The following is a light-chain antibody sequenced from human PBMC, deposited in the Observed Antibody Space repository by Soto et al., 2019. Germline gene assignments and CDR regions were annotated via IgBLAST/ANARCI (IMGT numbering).Light chain of an antibody. CDR2: DDS. V-gene: IGLV3-21*02. CDR3: QGWDSSSDPVV. CDR1: NIGSKS. Sequence: SYELTQPPSVSVAPGQRARITCGGNNIGSKSGHWYQQKPGQAPVLGVYDDSDRPSGIPERFSGSNSGNTATLTISRVEARDEADYYCQGWDSSSDPVVFGGGTKLTVL. J-gene: IGLJ2*01.